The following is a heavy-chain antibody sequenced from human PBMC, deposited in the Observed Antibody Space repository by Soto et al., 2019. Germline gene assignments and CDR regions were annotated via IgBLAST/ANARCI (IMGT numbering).Heavy chain of an antibody. J-gene: IGHJ6*02. CDR1: GYTFTSYG. CDR3: ARGGYCISTTCYVGGGFGMDV. V-gene: IGHV1-18*01. D-gene: IGHD2-2*01. Sequence: QVQLVQSGAEVKKPGASVKVSCKASGYTFTSYGISWVRQAPGQGLEWMGWISGYNGNTNYAQKVQGRVTMTKNQAQGTAYRELRSLRSDDTGVYYCARGGYCISTTCYVGGGFGMDVWGQGTTVTVSS. CDR2: ISGYNGNT.